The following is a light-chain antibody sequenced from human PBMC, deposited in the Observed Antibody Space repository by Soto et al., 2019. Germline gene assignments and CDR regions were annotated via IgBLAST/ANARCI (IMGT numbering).Light chain of an antibody. CDR3: QQYNNAWT. CDR1: QSISDN. V-gene: IGKV3-15*01. Sequence: EVVMTQSPATLSVSPGERVTLSCRASQSISDNLAWYQQNPGQAPRLLIYGASSRATGIPARFSGSGSGTEFTLTISRLQSEDFAVYYCQQYNNAWTFGQGTKVEIK. J-gene: IGKJ1*01. CDR2: GAS.